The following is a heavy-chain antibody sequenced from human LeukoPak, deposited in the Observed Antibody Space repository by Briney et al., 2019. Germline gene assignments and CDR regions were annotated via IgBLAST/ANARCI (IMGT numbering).Heavy chain of an antibody. D-gene: IGHD1-26*01. CDR3: ARVGESYYRGRVFNY. Sequence: SETLSLTCTVSGGSISSRSYFWGWIRQPPGKGLEWIGSIYYKGNTYFNPSLKSRVTISEDTTKNQFSLKLNSLTAADTAVYYCARVGESYYRGRVFNYWGQGTLVTVSS. J-gene: IGHJ4*02. CDR2: IYYKGNT. CDR1: GGSISSRSYF. V-gene: IGHV4-39*07.